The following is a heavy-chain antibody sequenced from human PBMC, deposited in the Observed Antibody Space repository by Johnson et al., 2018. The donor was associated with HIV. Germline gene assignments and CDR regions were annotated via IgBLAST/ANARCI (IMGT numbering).Heavy chain of an antibody. CDR2: IRYDGSNK. CDR1: GFTFSSYA. Sequence: QVQLVESGGGVVQPGGSLRLSCAASGFTFSSYAMHWVRQAPGKGLEWVAFIRYDGSNKYYADSVTGRFTISRDNSENTLYLQLNSLRAEDAAVYYCAKAKKSGQGAFDIWGQGTLVTVSS. J-gene: IGHJ3*02. D-gene: IGHD3-3*01. V-gene: IGHV3-30*02. CDR3: AKAKKSGQGAFDI.